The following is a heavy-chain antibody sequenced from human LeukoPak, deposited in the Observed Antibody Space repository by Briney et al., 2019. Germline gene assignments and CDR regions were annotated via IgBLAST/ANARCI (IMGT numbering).Heavy chain of an antibody. Sequence: PGGSLRLSCAASGFTFSSYAMSWVRQAPGKGLEWVSAISGSGGSTYYADSVKGRFTISRDNSKNTLYLQMNSLRAEDTAVYYCAKFSWVDYYYYGMDVWGQGTTVTVSS. CDR2: ISGSGGST. J-gene: IGHJ6*02. CDR3: AKFSWVDYYYYGMDV. CDR1: GFTFSSYA. D-gene: IGHD2/OR15-2a*01. V-gene: IGHV3-23*01.